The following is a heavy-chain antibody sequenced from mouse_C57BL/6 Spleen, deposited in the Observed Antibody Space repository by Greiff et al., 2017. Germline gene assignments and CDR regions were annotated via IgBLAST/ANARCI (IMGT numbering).Heavy chain of an antibody. Sequence: QVQLQQPGAELVKPGASVKLSCKASGYTFTSYWMHWVKQRPGQGLEWIGMIHPNSGSTNYNEKLKSKATLTVDKSSSTAYMQLSSLTSEDSAVYYCAYYSNYDGFAYWGQGTLVTVSA. CDR2: IHPNSGST. V-gene: IGHV1-64*01. D-gene: IGHD2-5*01. J-gene: IGHJ3*01. CDR3: AYYSNYDGFAY. CDR1: GYTFTSYW.